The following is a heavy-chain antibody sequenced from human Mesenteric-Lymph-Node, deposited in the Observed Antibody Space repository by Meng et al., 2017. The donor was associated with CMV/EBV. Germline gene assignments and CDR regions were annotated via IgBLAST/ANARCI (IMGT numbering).Heavy chain of an antibody. J-gene: IGHJ4*02. CDR1: GFTFSSYG. CDR3: AKNNDFWSGSYFDY. CDR2: IRYDGSNK. V-gene: IGHV3-30*02. Sequence: GGSLRLSCAASGFTFSSYGMHWVRQAPGKGLEWVAFIRYDGSNKYYADSVKGRFTISRDNSKNTLSLQMNSLRAEDTAVYYCAKNNDFWSGSYFDYWGQGTLVTVSS. D-gene: IGHD3-3*01.